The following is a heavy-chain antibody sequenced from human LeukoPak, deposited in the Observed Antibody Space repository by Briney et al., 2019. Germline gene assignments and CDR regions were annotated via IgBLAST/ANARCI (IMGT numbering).Heavy chain of an antibody. CDR3: ASGAGSDYYGMDV. J-gene: IGHJ6*02. Sequence: GGSLRLSCAASGFTFSSYWMHWVRQAAGKGLVWVSRISTDGSGTSYADSVKGRFTISRDNAKNTVYLQMNSLRGEDTAVYYCASGAGSDYYGMDVWGQGTTVTVSS. CDR2: ISTDGSGT. CDR1: GFTFSSYW. D-gene: IGHD3-10*01. V-gene: IGHV3-74*01.